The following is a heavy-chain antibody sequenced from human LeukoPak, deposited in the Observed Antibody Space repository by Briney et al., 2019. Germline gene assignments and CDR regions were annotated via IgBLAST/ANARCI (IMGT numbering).Heavy chain of an antibody. Sequence: PSETLSLTCTVSGYSISSGSYWDWIRQSPGKGLEWIGSLSHNGSTYYNPSLKSRVTIGVDTSKSQFSLKLRSVTAADTAVYYCARRLPGGGITIFGVITGGWFDPWGPGTLVTVSS. CDR1: GYSISSGSY. CDR2: LSHNGST. J-gene: IGHJ5*02. V-gene: IGHV4-38-2*02. D-gene: IGHD3-3*01. CDR3: ARRLPGGGITIFGVITGGWFDP.